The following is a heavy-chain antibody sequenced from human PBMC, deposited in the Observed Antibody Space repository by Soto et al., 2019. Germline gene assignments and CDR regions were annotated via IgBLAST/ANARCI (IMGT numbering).Heavy chain of an antibody. CDR1: GFSLSTSGVG. CDR2: IYWDDGK. D-gene: IGHD3-9*01. Sequence: QITLKESGPTLVKPTQTLTLTCTFSGFSLSTSGVGVAWIRQPPGKALEWLALIYWDDGKRYSPSLKTRLNITKDTPKNPVGLTLNNVDPVETATYYCAHTPAYDISTGYYPFDYWGQGSLVTVSS. J-gene: IGHJ4*02. V-gene: IGHV2-5*02. CDR3: AHTPAYDISTGYYPFDY.